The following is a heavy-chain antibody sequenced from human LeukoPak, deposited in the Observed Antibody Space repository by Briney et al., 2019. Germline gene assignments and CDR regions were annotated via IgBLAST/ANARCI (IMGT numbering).Heavy chain of an antibody. CDR2: IYTSGST. D-gene: IGHD6-6*01. CDR3: ARVKSIAATLTEYYFDY. Sequence: SSETLSLTCTVSGGSISSYYWSWIRQPAGKGLEWIGRIYTSGSTNYNPSLKSRVTMSVDTPKNQFSLKLSSVTAADTAVYYCARVKSIAATLTEYYFDYWGQGTLVTVSS. J-gene: IGHJ4*02. CDR1: GGSISSYY. V-gene: IGHV4-4*07.